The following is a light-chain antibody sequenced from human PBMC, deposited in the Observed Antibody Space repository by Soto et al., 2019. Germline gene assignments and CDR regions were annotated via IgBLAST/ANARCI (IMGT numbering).Light chain of an antibody. CDR1: QSLGSN. Sequence: EIVMTQSPATLSVSPGERATLSCRASQSLGSNLAWYQQKPGQAPRLLLYGASTRATGIPARFSGSGSGTEFTLTITSLQSEDFAVYYCQQYNNWPPWTFGQGTKVEIK. J-gene: IGKJ1*01. CDR3: QQYNNWPPWT. CDR2: GAS. V-gene: IGKV3-15*01.